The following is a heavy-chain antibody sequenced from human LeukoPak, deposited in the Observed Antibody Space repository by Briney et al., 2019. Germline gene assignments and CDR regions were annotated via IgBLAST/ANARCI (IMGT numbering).Heavy chain of an antibody. J-gene: IGHJ4*02. CDR3: ARDPPVVTLHPTDY. CDR1: GFTLSSYA. D-gene: IGHD3-22*01. V-gene: IGHV3-30-3*01. Sequence: GGSLRLSCAASGFTLSSYAMHWVRQAPGKGLEWVAVTSYDGSNKYYADSVKGRFTISRDNSKNTLYLQMNSLRAEDTAVYYCARDPPVVTLHPTDYWGQGTLVTVSS. CDR2: TSYDGSNK.